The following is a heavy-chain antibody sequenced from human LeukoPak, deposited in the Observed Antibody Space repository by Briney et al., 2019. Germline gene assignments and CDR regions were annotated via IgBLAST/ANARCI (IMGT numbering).Heavy chain of an antibody. V-gene: IGHV3-53*01. CDR3: ARADHYDSSGFDY. CDR2: IYSGGGT. Sequence: QSGGSLRLSCAASGFTVSRNYMHWVRQAPGKGLEWVSIIYSGGGTSYADSVKGRFIISRDNSKNTLYLQMNSLRAEDTAVYYCARADHYDSSGFDYWGQGTLVTVSS. CDR1: GFTVSRNY. J-gene: IGHJ4*02. D-gene: IGHD3-22*01.